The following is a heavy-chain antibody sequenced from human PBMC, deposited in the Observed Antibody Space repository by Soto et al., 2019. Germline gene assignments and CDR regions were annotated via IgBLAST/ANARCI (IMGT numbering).Heavy chain of an antibody. D-gene: IGHD6-6*01. CDR1: GFTFSSYG. Sequence: AGGSLRLSCAASGFTFSSYGMHWVRQAPGKGLEWVAVIWYDGSNKYYADSVKGRFTISRDNSKNTLYLQMNSLRAEDTAVYYCARDLWQLGYYYYGMDVWGQGTTVT. CDR3: ARDLWQLGYYYYGMDV. J-gene: IGHJ6*02. V-gene: IGHV3-33*01. CDR2: IWYDGSNK.